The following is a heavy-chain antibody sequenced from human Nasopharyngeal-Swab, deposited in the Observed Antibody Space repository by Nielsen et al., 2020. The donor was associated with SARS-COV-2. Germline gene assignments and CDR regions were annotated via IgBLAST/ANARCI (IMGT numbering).Heavy chain of an antibody. D-gene: IGHD2-2*01. CDR3: ARESVVPAAMDYYYYLDF. Sequence: PPAVRRQWWVYMNNSGSTNYNPSLKSRVTITVDTSKNQFSLKLSSVTAGDTAVYYCARESVVPAAMDYYYYLDFWVKVTMFTFSS. V-gene: IGHV4-59*01. CDR2: MNNSGST. J-gene: IGHJ6*03.